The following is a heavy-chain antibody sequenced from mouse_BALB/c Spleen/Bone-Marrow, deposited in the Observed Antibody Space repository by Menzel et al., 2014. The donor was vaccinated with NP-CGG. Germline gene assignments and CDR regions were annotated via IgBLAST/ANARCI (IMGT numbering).Heavy chain of an antibody. CDR1: GYTFTSYW. D-gene: IGHD2-4*01. Sequence: DLVKPGASVKLSCKASGYTFTSYWINWIKQRPGQGLEWIGRFAPGSGNTYYNEMFKGKATLTVDTSSSTAFIQLSSLSSEDSAVYFCARARSTGITTWYFDVWGAAPPVTVSS. CDR2: FAPGSGNT. J-gene: IGHJ1*01. V-gene: IGHV1S41*01. CDR3: ARARSTGITTWYFDV.